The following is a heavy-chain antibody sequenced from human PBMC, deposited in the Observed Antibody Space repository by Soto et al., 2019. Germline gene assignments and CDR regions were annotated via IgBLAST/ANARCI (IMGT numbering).Heavy chain of an antibody. CDR3: ARGSTTEKVDS. Sequence: SETLSLTCAVYGGSFSGYYWTWIRQPPGTGLEWIGEINHSGSTNYNPSLKSRVTISVDTSKNQFSLKLTSVTAADTAVYYCARGSTTEKVDSWGQGPLVTVLL. D-gene: IGHD4-17*01. CDR1: GGSFSGYY. V-gene: IGHV4-34*01. J-gene: IGHJ4*02. CDR2: INHSGST.